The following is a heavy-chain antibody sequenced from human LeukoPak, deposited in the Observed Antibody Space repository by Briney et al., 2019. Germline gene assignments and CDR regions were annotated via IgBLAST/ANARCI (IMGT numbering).Heavy chain of an antibody. V-gene: IGHV1-2*02. D-gene: IGHD3-10*01. J-gene: IGHJ4*02. Sequence: ASVKVSCKASGYTFTGYYMHWVRQAPGQGLEWMGWINPNSGGTNYAQKFQGRVTMTRDTSISTAYMELSRLRSDDTAVYYCARAYGSGSTQFDYWGQGTLVTVSS. CDR3: ARAYGSGSTQFDY. CDR1: GYTFTGYY. CDR2: INPNSGGT.